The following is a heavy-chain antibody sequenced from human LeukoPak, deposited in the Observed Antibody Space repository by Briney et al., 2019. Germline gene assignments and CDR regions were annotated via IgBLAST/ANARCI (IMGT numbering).Heavy chain of an antibody. CDR2: IYSSGST. D-gene: IGHD6-13*01. CDR1: GFTVSSNY. CDR3: ARGTDSSSWYWFDP. J-gene: IGHJ5*02. V-gene: IGHV3-53*04. Sequence: GGSLRLSCAASGFTVSSNYMSWVRQAPGKGLEWVSVIYSSGSTYYADSVKGRFTISRHNSKNTLYLQMNSLRAEDTAVYYCARGTDSSSWYWFDPWGQGTLVTVSS.